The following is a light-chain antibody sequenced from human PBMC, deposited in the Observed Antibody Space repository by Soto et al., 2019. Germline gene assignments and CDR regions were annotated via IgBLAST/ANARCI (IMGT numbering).Light chain of an antibody. V-gene: IGKV3-15*01. CDR3: HQYDNWCPFT. Sequence: EVVMTQSPDTLSVSPGERATLSCRASQSVGIKLGWYQQRPGQAPRLLIYGASTRATGVPARFSGGGSGTEFTLTISSLQSEDSAVYYCHQYDNWCPFTFGQGTQLEIK. CDR1: QSVGIK. CDR2: GAS. J-gene: IGKJ5*01.